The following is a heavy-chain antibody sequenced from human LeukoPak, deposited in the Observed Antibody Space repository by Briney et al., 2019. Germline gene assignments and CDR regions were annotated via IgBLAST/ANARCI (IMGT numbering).Heavy chain of an antibody. Sequence: PGGSLRLSCAGSGFSFSSHGMSWVRQAPGKGLEWVSGISPSGDITYYTDSVRGRFTISRDNFKNTLSLQVNSLRAEDTAMYYCARGNSWFGELFRRTDYFDYWGQGTLVTVSS. CDR3: ARGNSWFGELFRRTDYFDY. D-gene: IGHD3-10*01. CDR1: GFSFSSHG. CDR2: ISPSGDIT. J-gene: IGHJ4*02. V-gene: IGHV3-23*01.